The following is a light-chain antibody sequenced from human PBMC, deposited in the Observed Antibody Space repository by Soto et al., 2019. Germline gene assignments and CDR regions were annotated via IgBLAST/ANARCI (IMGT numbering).Light chain of an antibody. V-gene: IGLV2-8*01. J-gene: IGLJ2*01. Sequence: QSALTQPPSASGSPGQSVTISCTGTSTDVGGYNDVSWYQQHPGKAPKLMISEVSKRPSGVPDRFSGFKSGNTPSLPVSGLQAEDEADYYCCSFAGHNNLVFGGGTKLTVL. CDR1: STDVGGYND. CDR2: EVS. CDR3: CSFAGHNNLV.